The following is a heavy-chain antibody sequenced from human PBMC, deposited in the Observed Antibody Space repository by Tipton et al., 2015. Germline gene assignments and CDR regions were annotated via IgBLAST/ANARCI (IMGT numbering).Heavy chain of an antibody. CDR1: GFTFSAYA. Sequence: GSLRLSCAASGFTFSAYAMSWVRQAPGKGLEWVSAISGGGDTTYSADSVRGRFTISRDNSNNTLYLHMNSLRAEDTALYYCARLRRGTYYSTFPDWGQGTLVTDSS. V-gene: IGHV3-23*01. J-gene: IGHJ4*02. CDR3: ARLRRGTYYSTFPD. D-gene: IGHD3-22*01. CDR2: ISGGGDTT.